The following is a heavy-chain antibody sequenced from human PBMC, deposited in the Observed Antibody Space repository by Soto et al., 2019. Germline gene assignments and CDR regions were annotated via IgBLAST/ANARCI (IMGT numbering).Heavy chain of an antibody. J-gene: IGHJ4*02. V-gene: IGHV3-11*01. CDR2: ISSSSGTI. Sequence: GGSLRLSCAASGFTFSDYYMTWIRQAPGSGLGWVSYISSSSGTISYANSVKGRFTISRDNAQNSLYLQMTSLRAEDTAVYYCARGTYRSKTDFDYWGKGTLGTVSS. CDR3: ARGTYRSKTDFDY. D-gene: IGHD6-13*01. CDR1: GFTFSDYY.